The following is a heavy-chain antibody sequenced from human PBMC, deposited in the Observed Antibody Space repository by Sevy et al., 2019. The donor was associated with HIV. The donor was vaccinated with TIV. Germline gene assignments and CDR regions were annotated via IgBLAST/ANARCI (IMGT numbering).Heavy chain of an antibody. CDR2: IVVGSGNT. CDR3: AAVPYYYGSGSYYNDAFDI. CDR1: GFTFTSSA. Sequence: ASVKVSCKASGFTFTSSAVQWVRQARGQRLEWIGWIVVGSGNTNYAQKFQERVTITRDMSTSTAYMELGSLRSEDTAVYYCAAVPYYYGSGSYYNDAFDIWGQGTMVTVSS. J-gene: IGHJ3*02. V-gene: IGHV1-58*01. D-gene: IGHD3-10*01.